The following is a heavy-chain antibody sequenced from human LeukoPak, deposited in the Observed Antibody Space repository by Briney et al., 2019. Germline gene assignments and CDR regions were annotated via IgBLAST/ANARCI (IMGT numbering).Heavy chain of an antibody. Sequence: SQTLSLTCTVSGGSISSGGYYWGWIRQPPGKGLEWIGSIYHSGSTYYNPSLKSRVTVSVDTSKNQFSLKLSSVTAADTAVYYCARGIGGSGPPFDYWGQGTLVTVSS. CDR2: IYHSGST. CDR1: GGSISSGGYY. CDR3: ARGIGGSGPPFDY. D-gene: IGHD6-19*01. V-gene: IGHV4-39*07. J-gene: IGHJ4*02.